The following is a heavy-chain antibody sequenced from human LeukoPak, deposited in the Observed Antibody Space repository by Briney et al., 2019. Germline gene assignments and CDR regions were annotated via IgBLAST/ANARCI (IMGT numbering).Heavy chain of an antibody. Sequence: SETLSLTCTVSGGSISSYYWTWIRQPAGKGLEWIGRINTSGSTNYNPSLRSRVTMSVNTSKNQFSLNLTSVTAADTAVYSCAREGGDPRWLDPWGQGTLVTVSS. V-gene: IGHV4-4*07. J-gene: IGHJ5*02. CDR1: GGSISSYY. CDR2: INTSGST. CDR3: AREGGDPRWLDP. D-gene: IGHD6-25*01.